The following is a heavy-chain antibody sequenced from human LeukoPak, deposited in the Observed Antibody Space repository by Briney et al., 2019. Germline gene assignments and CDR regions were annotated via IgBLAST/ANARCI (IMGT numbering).Heavy chain of an antibody. Sequence: GRSLRLSCAASGFTFSSYAMHWVRQAPVKGLEWVAVISYGGSNKYYADSVKGRFTISRDNSKNTLYLQMNSLRAEDTAVYYCARDLGGATVYWGQGTLVTVSS. J-gene: IGHJ4*02. D-gene: IGHD1-26*01. CDR3: ARDLGGATVY. CDR2: ISYGGSNK. V-gene: IGHV3-30-3*01. CDR1: GFTFSSYA.